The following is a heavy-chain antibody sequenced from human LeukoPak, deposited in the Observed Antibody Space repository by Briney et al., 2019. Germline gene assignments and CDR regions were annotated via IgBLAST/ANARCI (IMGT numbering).Heavy chain of an antibody. V-gene: IGHV3-48*04. Sequence: GGSLRLSCAASGFTFSSYSMNWVRQAPGKGLEWVSYISSSSSTIYYADSVKGRFTISRDNAKNSLYLQMNSLRAEDTAVYYCAREVTIFGVVSSMDYWGQGTLVTVSS. J-gene: IGHJ4*02. CDR1: GFTFSSYS. D-gene: IGHD3-3*01. CDR3: AREVTIFGVVSSMDY. CDR2: ISSSSSTI.